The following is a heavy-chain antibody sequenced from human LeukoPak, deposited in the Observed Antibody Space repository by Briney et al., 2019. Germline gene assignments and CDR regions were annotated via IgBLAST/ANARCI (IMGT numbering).Heavy chain of an antibody. D-gene: IGHD3-16*01. V-gene: IGHV5-51*01. CDR2: IWPGDSDT. J-gene: IGHJ5*02. Sequence: GGSLKISCKASGYTFTTYWIGWVRQLPGKGLEWLGVIWPGDSDTTYSPSFQGQVTISADKSITTAYLQWSSLKASDSAMYYCARPRQGDWFEPWGQGTLVSVSS. CDR3: ARPRQGDWFEP. CDR1: GYTFTTYW.